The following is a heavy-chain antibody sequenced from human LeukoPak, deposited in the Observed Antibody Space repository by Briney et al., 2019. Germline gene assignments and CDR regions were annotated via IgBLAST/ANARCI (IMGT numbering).Heavy chain of an antibody. CDR2: ISAYNGNT. V-gene: IGHV1-18*01. Sequence: ASVKVSCKASGYTFTSYGISWVRQAPGQGLEWMGWISAYNGNTNYAQKFQGRVTITADESTSTAYMELSSLRSEDTAVYYCARLAARPYNYWGQGTLVTVSS. CDR3: ARLAARPYNY. CDR1: GYTFTSYG. J-gene: IGHJ4*02. D-gene: IGHD6-6*01.